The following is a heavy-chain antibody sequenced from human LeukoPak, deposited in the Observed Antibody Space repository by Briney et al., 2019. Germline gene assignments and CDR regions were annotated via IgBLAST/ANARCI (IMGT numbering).Heavy chain of an antibody. Sequence: GGSLRLSCAASGFTFSSYGMHWVRQAPGKGLEWVAFIRYDGSNKYYADSVKGRFTISRDNSKSTLYLQMNSLRAEDTAVYYCAKFYGSGSYYNMYYFDYWGQGTLVTVSS. V-gene: IGHV3-30*02. CDR1: GFTFSSYG. J-gene: IGHJ4*02. CDR2: IRYDGSNK. D-gene: IGHD3-10*01. CDR3: AKFYGSGSYYNMYYFDY.